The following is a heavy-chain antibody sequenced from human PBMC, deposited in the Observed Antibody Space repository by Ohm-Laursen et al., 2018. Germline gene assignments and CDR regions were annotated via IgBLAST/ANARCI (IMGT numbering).Heavy chain of an antibody. J-gene: IGHJ4*02. CDR1: GFTFGDYA. CDR3: TRSVDDWNPFDY. V-gene: IGHV3-49*03. Sequence: SLRLSCAASGFTFGDYAMSWFRQAPGTGMEWVGFIRSKAYGGTTEYAASVKGRFTISRDDSKSIAYLQMNSLKTEDTAVYYCTRSVDDWNPFDYWGQGTLVTVSS. D-gene: IGHD1-1*01. CDR2: IRSKAYGGTT.